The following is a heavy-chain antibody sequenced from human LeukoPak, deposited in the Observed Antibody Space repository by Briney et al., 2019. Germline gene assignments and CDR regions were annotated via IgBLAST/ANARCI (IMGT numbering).Heavy chain of an antibody. CDR2: ITGSSGST. D-gene: IGHD3-9*01. CDR3: AKWGDYDVLTGYYVFDY. Sequence: GGSLRLSCAASGFTFSNYAMSWVRQAPGKGLEWVSAITGSSGSTYYADSVKGRFTISRDNSKNTLYLQMNSLRAEDTAVYYCAKWGDYDVLTGYYVFDYWGQGTLVTVSS. V-gene: IGHV3-23*01. J-gene: IGHJ4*02. CDR1: GFTFSNYA.